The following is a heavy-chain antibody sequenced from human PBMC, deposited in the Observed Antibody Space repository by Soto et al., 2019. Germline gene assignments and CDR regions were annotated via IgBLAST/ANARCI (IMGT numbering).Heavy chain of an antibody. CDR2: ISSSSSYI. CDR3: ARDVAYYDSSGYYYGLGY. CDR1: GFTFSSYS. Sequence: GGSLRLSCVASGFTFSSYSMNWVRQAPGKGLEWVSSISSSSSYIYYADSVKGRFTISRDNAKNSLYLQMNSLRAEDTAVYYCARDVAYYDSSGYYYGLGYWGQGTLVTVSS. J-gene: IGHJ4*02. V-gene: IGHV3-21*01. D-gene: IGHD3-22*01.